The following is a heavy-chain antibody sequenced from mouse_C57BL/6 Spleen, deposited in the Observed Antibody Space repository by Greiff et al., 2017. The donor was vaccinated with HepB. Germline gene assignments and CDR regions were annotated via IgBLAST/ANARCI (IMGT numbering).Heavy chain of an antibody. CDR3: ARQDGYYWFAY. Sequence: VQLKESGGDLVKPGGSLKLSCAASGFTFSSYGMSWVRQTPDKRLEWVATISSGGSYTYYPDSVKGRFTISRDNAKNTLYLQMSSLKSEDTAMYYCARQDGYYWFAYWGQGTLVTVSA. D-gene: IGHD2-3*01. CDR1: GFTFSSYG. J-gene: IGHJ3*01. CDR2: ISSGGSYT. V-gene: IGHV5-6*01.